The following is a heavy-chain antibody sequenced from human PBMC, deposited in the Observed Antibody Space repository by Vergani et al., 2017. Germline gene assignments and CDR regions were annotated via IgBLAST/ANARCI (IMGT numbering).Heavy chain of an antibody. V-gene: IGHV4-30-4*01. Sequence: QVQLPESGPGLVKPSETLSLTCTVSGGSISSYYWSWIRQPPGKGLEWIGYIYYSGSTYYNPSLKSRVTISVDTSKNQFSLKLSSVTAADTAVYYCAREVAVAGTGDYWGQGTLVTVSS. CDR1: GGSISSYY. J-gene: IGHJ4*02. CDR2: IYYSGST. CDR3: AREVAVAGTGDY. D-gene: IGHD6-19*01.